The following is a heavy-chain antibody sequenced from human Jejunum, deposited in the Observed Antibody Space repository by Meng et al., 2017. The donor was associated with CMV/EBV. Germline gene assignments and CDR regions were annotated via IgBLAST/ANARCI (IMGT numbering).Heavy chain of an antibody. D-gene: IGHD1-14*01. CDR2: LIAVFDKT. Sequence: QGHVGQPGAEGKKPGSSGKVACKTSGGSFSTHTFSWVGQAPGQGLEWMGGLIAVFDKTKAAPRFQDRVTFTADESTSTAYMELSSLTFDDTAVYFCARGRRNEPLFDYWGQGTLVTVSS. CDR1: GGSFSTHT. CDR3: ARGRRNEPLFDY. J-gene: IGHJ4*02. V-gene: IGHV1-69*13.